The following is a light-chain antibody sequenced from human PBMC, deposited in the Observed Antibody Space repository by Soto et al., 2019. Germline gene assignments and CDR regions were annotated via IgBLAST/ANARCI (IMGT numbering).Light chain of an antibody. CDR1: QSINSN. CDR2: GAS. J-gene: IGKJ1*01. V-gene: IGKV3-15*01. Sequence: EIVMTQSPATLSVSPGERATLSCRASQSINSNLAWYQQKPGQAPRLLIYGASTRATGVPARFSGSGSGTEFILSISSLQSEDFAVYYCQQYSNSLSFGQGTKVDIK. CDR3: QQYSNSLS.